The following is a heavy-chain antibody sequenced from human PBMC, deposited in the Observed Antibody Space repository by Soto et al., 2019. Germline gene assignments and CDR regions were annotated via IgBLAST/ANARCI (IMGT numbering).Heavy chain of an antibody. CDR2: VSNKNGVT. D-gene: IGHD6-19*01. Sequence: ASVKVSCKTSGYTFSNYDFSWVRQALGQGLEWMGWVSNKNGVTNYAEKFRGRVTMTTDISTNTIYMELRSLRSDDTAVYFCARERLNTGWYGFDHWGQGTQVTVSS. V-gene: IGHV1-18*04. CDR3: ARERLNTGWYGFDH. CDR1: GYTFSNYD. J-gene: IGHJ4*02.